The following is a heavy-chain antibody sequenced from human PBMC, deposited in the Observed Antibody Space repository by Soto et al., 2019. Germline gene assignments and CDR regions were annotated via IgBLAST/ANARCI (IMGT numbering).Heavy chain of an antibody. CDR1: GYTFTSYY. Sequence: SVQVSCKASGYTFTSYYMHWVRQAPGQGLEWMGIINPSGGSTSYAQKFQGRVTMTRDTSTSTVYMELSSLRSEDTAVYYCARVIRVGYVWMDVGGKGTTVNGSS. J-gene: IGHJ6*04. CDR2: INPSGGST. CDR3: ARVIRVGYVWMDV. V-gene: IGHV1-46*01. D-gene: IGHD5-12*01.